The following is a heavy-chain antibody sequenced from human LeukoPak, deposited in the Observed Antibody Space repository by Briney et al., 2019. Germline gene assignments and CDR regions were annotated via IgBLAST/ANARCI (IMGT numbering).Heavy chain of an antibody. J-gene: IGHJ4*02. CDR1: GFTVSSNY. D-gene: IGHD4-11*01. CDR2: IYSGGST. CDR3: ARAPGSKNDY. V-gene: IGHV3-66*02. Sequence: PGGSLRLSYAASGFTVSSNYMSWVRQAPGKGLEWVSVIYSGGSTYYADSVKGRFTISRDNSKNTLYLQMNSLRAEDTAVYYCARAPGSKNDYWGQGTLVTVSS.